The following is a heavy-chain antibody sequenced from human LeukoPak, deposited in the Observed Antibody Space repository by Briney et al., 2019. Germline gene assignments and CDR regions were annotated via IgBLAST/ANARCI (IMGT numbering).Heavy chain of an antibody. CDR2: INPNSGGT. CDR1: GYTFTGYY. CDR3: ARVPGYSYGSRDNWFDP. V-gene: IGHV1-2*02. D-gene: IGHD5-18*01. J-gene: IGHJ5*02. Sequence: ASVKVSCKASGYTFTGYYMHWVRQAPGQGLEWMGWINPNSGGTNYAQKFQGRVTMTRDTSISTAYIELSRLRSDDTAVYYCARVPGYSYGSRDNWFDPWGQGTLVTVSS.